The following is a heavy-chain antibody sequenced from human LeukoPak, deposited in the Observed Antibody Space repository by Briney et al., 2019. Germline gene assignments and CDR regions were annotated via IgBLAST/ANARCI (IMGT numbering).Heavy chain of an antibody. CDR3: ASNGFNSNYYYYGMGV. Sequence: GASVKVSCKASGGTFSSYAISWVRQAPGQGLEWMGRIIPIFGIANYAQKFQGRVTITADKSTSTAYMELSSLRSEDTAVYYCASNGFNSNYYYYGMGVWGQGTTVTVSS. V-gene: IGHV1-69*04. CDR1: GGTFSSYA. D-gene: IGHD2-8*01. J-gene: IGHJ6*02. CDR2: IIPIFGIA.